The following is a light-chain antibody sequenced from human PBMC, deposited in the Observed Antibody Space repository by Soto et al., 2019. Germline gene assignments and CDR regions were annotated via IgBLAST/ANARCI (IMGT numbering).Light chain of an antibody. CDR2: GAS. Sequence: EIVMTQSPPTLSVSPGERATLSCRASQSVSSNLAWYQQKPGQAPRLLIYGASIRATGIPARFSGSGSGTEFTLTISSLQSEDFAVYYCQQYNNWPGFGPGTKVDIK. J-gene: IGKJ3*01. V-gene: IGKV3D-15*01. CDR1: QSVSSN. CDR3: QQYNNWPG.